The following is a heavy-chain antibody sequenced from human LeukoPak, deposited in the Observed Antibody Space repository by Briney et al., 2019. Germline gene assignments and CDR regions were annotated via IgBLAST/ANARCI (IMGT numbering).Heavy chain of an antibody. J-gene: IGHJ4*02. D-gene: IGHD5-12*01. CDR1: GYSISSGYY. CDR2: IYHSGST. CDR3: ARTGYSGYVSDFDY. Sequence: SETLSLTXAVSGYSISSGYYWGWIRQPPGKGLEWIGSIYHSGSTYYNPSLKSRVTISVDTSKNQFSLKLSSVTAADTAVYYCARTGYSGYVSDFDYWGQGTLVTVSS. V-gene: IGHV4-38-2*01.